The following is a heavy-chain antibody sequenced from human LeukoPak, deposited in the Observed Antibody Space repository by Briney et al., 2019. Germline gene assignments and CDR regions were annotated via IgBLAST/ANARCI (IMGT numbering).Heavy chain of an antibody. Sequence: GRSLRLSCAVSGFAFSDYGTHWVRQAPGKGLEWLAVISYDGSNAYYADSVKGRFTISRDNSKNTLSLQMNSLRAEDTAVYYCAKSNSGWYVPPSDWGQGTLVSVSS. CDR1: GFAFSDYG. CDR2: ISYDGSNA. V-gene: IGHV3-30*18. CDR3: AKSNSGWYVPPSD. D-gene: IGHD6-19*01. J-gene: IGHJ4*02.